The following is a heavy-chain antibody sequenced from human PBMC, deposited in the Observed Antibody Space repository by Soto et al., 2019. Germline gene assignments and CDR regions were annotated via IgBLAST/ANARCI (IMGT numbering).Heavy chain of an antibody. CDR2: INGDGSRA. D-gene: IGHD5-12*01. V-gene: IGHV3-74*01. J-gene: IGHJ3*02. CDR1: GFTFNSYW. CDR3: TRDERWLQRHAPFDM. Sequence: EVQLVESGGGLVQPGGSLRLSCAASGFTFNSYWMHWVRQAPGKGLEWVSRINGDGSRADYADSVKGRFTVSRDNAKNTQYLQMSSLRAEDTAVYFCTRDERWLQRHAPFDMWGQGTVVTVSS.